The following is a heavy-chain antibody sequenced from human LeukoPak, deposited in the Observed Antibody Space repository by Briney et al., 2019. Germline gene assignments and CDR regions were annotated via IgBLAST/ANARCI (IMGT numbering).Heavy chain of an antibody. CDR1: GFTFSSYS. CDR2: ISSSSSYI. D-gene: IGHD1-20*01. J-gene: IGHJ4*02. Sequence: GGSLRLSCAASGFTFSSYSMNWVRQAPGKGLEWVSSISSSSSYIYYADSVKGRFTISRDNAKNSLYLRMNSLRAEDTAVYYCARDRDNWNLDYWGQGTLVTVSS. V-gene: IGHV3-21*01. CDR3: ARDRDNWNLDY.